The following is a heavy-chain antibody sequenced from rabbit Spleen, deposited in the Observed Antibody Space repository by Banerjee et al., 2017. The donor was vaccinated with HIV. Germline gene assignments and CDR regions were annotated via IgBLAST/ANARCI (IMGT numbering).Heavy chain of an antibody. V-gene: IGHV1S45*01. J-gene: IGHJ6*01. CDR3: ARHGDL. Sequence: QEQLEESGGGLVKPEGSLTLTCKASGFSVSDRDVMCWVRQAPGKGLEWIACINTATGKAVYACWAKGRFTISKTSSTTVDLKMTRLTAADTATYFCARHGDLWGPGTLVTVS. CDR1: GFSVSDRDV. CDR2: INTATGKA. D-gene: IGHD2-1*01.